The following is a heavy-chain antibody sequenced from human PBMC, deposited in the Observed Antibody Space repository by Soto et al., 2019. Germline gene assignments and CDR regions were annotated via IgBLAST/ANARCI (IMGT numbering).Heavy chain of an antibody. V-gene: IGHV4-39*01. D-gene: IGHD3-9*01. Sequence: SETLSLTCSVSDDSINSDKYYWGWIRQPPGKGLEWIGSIYYRVNAYYNPSLQTRVTISLDKSKSQFSLKLNSVTAADLAVYFCARLEGLATVSYYFDFWGPGALVTVSS. CDR2: IYYRVNA. CDR1: DDSINSDKYY. CDR3: ARLEGLATVSYYFDF. J-gene: IGHJ4*02.